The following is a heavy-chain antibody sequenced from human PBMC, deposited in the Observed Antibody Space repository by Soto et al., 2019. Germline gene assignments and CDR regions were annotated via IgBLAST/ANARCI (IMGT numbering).Heavy chain of an antibody. J-gene: IGHJ4*02. D-gene: IGHD6-19*01. CDR2: TYYRSKWYN. CDR1: GDSVSSNSAS. Sequence: SQTLSLTCAISGDSVSSNSASWNLIRQSPSRGLEWLGRTYYRSKWYNDYAVSVKSRITINPDTSKNQFSLQLNSVTPEDTAVYYCASTLYSSGWYYFDYWGQGTLVTVSS. CDR3: ASTLYSSGWYYFDY. V-gene: IGHV6-1*01.